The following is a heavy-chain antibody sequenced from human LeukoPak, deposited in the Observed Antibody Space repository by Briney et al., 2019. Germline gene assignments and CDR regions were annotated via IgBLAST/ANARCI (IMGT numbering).Heavy chain of an antibody. J-gene: IGHJ6*03. CDR2: IIPISGTA. CDR1: GGTFSSYV. D-gene: IGHD2-2*01. Sequence: GGSLRLSCAASGGTFSSYVISWVRQAPGQGLEWMGGIIPISGTANYAQKFQGRGTITTDESTSTAYMELSSLRPEDTAVYYCALSSDIVVVPAAKGYYYYYMDVWGKGTTVTVSS. CDR3: ALSSDIVVVPAAKGYYYYYMDV. V-gene: IGHV1-69*05.